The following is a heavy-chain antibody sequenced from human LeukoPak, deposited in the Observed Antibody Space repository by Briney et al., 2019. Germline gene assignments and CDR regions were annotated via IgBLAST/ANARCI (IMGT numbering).Heavy chain of an antibody. J-gene: IGHJ6*02. V-gene: IGHV1-8*01. Sequence: ASVTVSCTASGYTSTIYDINWVRQATGQGLEWMGWMNPNSGNTGYAQKFQGRVTMTRNTSISTAYMELSSLRSEDTAVYYCARGPRRYDFWSGYYAYYGMDVWGQGTTVTVSS. CDR2: MNPNSGNT. CDR3: ARGPRRYDFWSGYYAYYGMDV. CDR1: GYTSTIYD. D-gene: IGHD3-3*01.